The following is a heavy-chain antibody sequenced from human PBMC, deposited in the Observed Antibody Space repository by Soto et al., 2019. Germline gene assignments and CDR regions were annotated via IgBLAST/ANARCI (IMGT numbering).Heavy chain of an antibody. J-gene: IGHJ5*02. D-gene: IGHD6-6*01. CDR2: ISGSGGST. CDR1: GFTFSSYA. CDR3: ANLPEEYSSSDWFDP. V-gene: IGHV3-23*01. Sequence: EVQLLESGGRLVQPGGSLRLSCAASGFTFSSYAMSWVRQAPGKGLEWVSAISGSGGSTYYADSVKGRFTISRDNSKNTLYLQMNSLRAEDTAVYYCANLPEEYSSSDWFDPWGQGTLVTVSS.